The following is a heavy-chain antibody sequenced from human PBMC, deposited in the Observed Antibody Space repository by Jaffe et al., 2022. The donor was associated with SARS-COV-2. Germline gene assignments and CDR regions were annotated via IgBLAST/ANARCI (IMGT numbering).Heavy chain of an antibody. CDR2: IYHSGST. D-gene: IGHD4-17*01. CDR1: GGSISSSNW. J-gene: IGHJ6*02. V-gene: IGHV4-4*02. CDR3: ARGAPDYGDYPTGGDYYYGMDV. Sequence: QVQLQESGPGLVKPSGTLSLTCAVSGGSISSSNWWSWVRQPPGKGLEWIGEIYHSGSTNYNPSLKSRVTISVDKSKNQFSLKLSSVTAADTAVYYCARGAPDYGDYPTGGDYYYGMDVWGQGTTVTVSS.